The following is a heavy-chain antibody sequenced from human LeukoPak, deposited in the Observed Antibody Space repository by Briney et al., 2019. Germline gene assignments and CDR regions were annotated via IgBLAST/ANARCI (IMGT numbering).Heavy chain of an antibody. Sequence: PGGSLRLSCAASGFTFSSYAMHWVRQAPGKGLEWVAVISYDGSNKYYADSVKGRFTISRDNSKNTLYLQMNSLRAEDTAVYYCAKLQVERYGSGSYMYFDYWGQGTLVTVSS. CDR2: ISYDGSNK. CDR3: AKLQVERYGSGSYMYFDY. D-gene: IGHD3-10*01. J-gene: IGHJ4*02. CDR1: GFTFSSYA. V-gene: IGHV3-30-3*02.